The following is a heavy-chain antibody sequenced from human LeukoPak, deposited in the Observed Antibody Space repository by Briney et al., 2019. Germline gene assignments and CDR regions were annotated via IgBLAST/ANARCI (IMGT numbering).Heavy chain of an antibody. CDR3: ARRGSGSYPYYYYYYYMDV. Sequence: SETLSLTCTVSGASLSSGSYYWSWIRQPAGNGLEWIGRIYPSGSTDYNPSLKSRVTISIDTSKNQFSLKLSSVTAADTAVYYCARRGSGSYPYYYYYYYMDVWGKGTTVTISS. J-gene: IGHJ6*03. V-gene: IGHV4-61*02. CDR2: IYPSGST. CDR1: GASLSSGSYY. D-gene: IGHD3-10*01.